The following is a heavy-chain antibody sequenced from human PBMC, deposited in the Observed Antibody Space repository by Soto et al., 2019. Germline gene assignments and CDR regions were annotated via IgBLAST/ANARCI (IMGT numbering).Heavy chain of an antibody. CDR3: ARAHYGTTGTPRGYYYMAV. CDR1: GFTFSEFY. D-gene: IGHD1-1*01. Sequence: QVQLVESGGGLVKPGGSLRLSCAASGFTFSEFYMSWIRQAPGKGLEAVAYISGSGSTIHYADSVRGRFTISRDNAKNSLDLHMNSLRDGDTAVYYCARAHYGTTGTPRGYYYMAVWGKGTTVTVSS. CDR2: ISGSGSTI. V-gene: IGHV3-11*01. J-gene: IGHJ6*03.